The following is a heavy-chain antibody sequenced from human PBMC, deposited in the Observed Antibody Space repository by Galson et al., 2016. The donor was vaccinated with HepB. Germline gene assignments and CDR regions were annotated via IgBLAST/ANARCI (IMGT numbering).Heavy chain of an antibody. V-gene: IGHV7-4-1*02. Sequence: SVKVSCKASGYSFLRFTLNWVRQAPGQGLEWMGWVNTNTGNPTYAQGFTGRFVFSLDTSVSTAYLQISSLKAEDTAVYYCARESEAAVGMDAVDIWGQGTMVTVSS. CDR1: GYSFLRFT. J-gene: IGHJ3*02. D-gene: IGHD6-13*01. CDR2: VNTNTGNP. CDR3: ARESEAAVGMDAVDI.